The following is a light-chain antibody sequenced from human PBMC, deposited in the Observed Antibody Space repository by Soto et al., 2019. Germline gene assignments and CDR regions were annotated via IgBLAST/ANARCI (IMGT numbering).Light chain of an antibody. V-gene: IGKV3-20*01. CDR1: QSVSSSY. CDR3: QQYGSSPLT. Sequence: EIVLTQSPGTLSLSPGERATLSCRASQSVSSSYLAWYQQKPGQAPRLLIYGASNRATGIPYRFSGSGSGTDFTLTISRLEPEDFAVYYRQQYGSSPLTFGGGTKVEIK. CDR2: GAS. J-gene: IGKJ4*01.